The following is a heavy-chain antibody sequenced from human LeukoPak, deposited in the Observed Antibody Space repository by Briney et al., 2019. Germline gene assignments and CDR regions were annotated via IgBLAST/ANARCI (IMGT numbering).Heavy chain of an antibody. J-gene: IGHJ4*02. CDR2: MNPNSGNT. CDR1: GYTFTSYD. CDR3: ARGRLSHYDSSGYYSGSDY. D-gene: IGHD3-22*01. Sequence: ASVKVSCKASGYTFTSYDINWVRQATGQGLEWMGWMNPNSGNTGYAQKFQGRVTMTRNTSISTAYVELSSLRSEDTAVYYCARGRLSHYDSSGYYSGSDYWGQGTLVTVSS. V-gene: IGHV1-8*01.